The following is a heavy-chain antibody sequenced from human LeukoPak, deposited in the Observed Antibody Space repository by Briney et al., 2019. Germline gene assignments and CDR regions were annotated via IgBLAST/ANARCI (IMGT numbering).Heavy chain of an antibody. V-gene: IGHV1-18*01. CDR2: ISADDGNP. J-gene: IGHJ4*02. Sequence: GASVKVSCKASGYTFTSYGISWVRQAPGQGLEWMGWISADDGNPKYAQKVQGRVTLITDTSASTAYMELRGLRYDDTAVYYCARVRKNWNYVSYFDYWGQGTLVTVSS. CDR3: ARVRKNWNYVSYFDY. CDR1: GYTFTSYG. D-gene: IGHD1-7*01.